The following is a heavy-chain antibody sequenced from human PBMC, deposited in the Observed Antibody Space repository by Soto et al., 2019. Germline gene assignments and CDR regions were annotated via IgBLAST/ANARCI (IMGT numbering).Heavy chain of an antibody. Sequence: SATQSLTCTVSGGSINSSSFPWGWIRQPPGKGLEWIGSIYYSGSTYYSPSLKSRVTISVDTSKNQFSLKLSSVTAADTAVYYCARRERADGTDWWFDPWGQGTLVTVS. CDR3: ARRERADGTDWWFDP. J-gene: IGHJ5*02. CDR1: GGSINSSSFP. CDR2: IYYSGST. V-gene: IGHV4-39*01. D-gene: IGHD6-13*01.